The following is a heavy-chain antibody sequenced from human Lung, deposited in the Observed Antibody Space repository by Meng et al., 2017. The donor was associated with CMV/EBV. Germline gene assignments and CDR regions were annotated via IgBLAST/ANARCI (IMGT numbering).Heavy chain of an antibody. J-gene: IGHJ4*02. V-gene: IGHV3-49*04. CDR2: IRTKVYNETT. CDR3: TRGHLPVFAVCLPCDD. CDR1: GFTFGDYG. Sequence: GGSLRLXCTGSGFTFGDYGISWVRQAPGKGLEWVGLIRTKVYNETTEYAASVKGRFTISRDDSKNIAYLQMNSLKSEDTAVYFCTRGHLPVFAVCLPCDDWGQGXLVTVSS. D-gene: IGHD3-3*01.